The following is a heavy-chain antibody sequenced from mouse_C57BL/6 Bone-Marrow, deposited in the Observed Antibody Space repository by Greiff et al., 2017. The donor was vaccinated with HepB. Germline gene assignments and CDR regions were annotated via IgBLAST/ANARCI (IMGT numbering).Heavy chain of an antibody. J-gene: IGHJ1*03. CDR2: INPNNGGT. CDR3: ARGDGSSRYWYFDV. D-gene: IGHD1-1*01. CDR1: GYTFTDYN. Sequence: VQLQQSGPELVKPGASVKIPCKASGYTFTDYNMDWVKQSHGKSLEWIGDINPNNGGTIYNQKFKGKATLTVDKSSSTAYMELRSLTSEDTAVYYCARGDGSSRYWYFDVWGTGTTVTVSS. V-gene: IGHV1-18*01.